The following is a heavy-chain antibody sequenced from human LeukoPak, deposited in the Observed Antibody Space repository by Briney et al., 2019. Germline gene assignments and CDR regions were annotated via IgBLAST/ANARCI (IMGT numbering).Heavy chain of an antibody. CDR3: ATGRTCSGGSCYYYYYYMDV. D-gene: IGHD2-15*01. CDR2: LDPEDGET. Sequence: ASVKVACKVSGYTRTELSMHWVRQAPGKGNEWMGGLDPEDGETIYAKKFQGRVTMTEDTSTDTAYMELSSLRSEDTAVYYCATGRTCSGGSCYYYYYYMDVWGKGTTVTVSS. J-gene: IGHJ6*03. V-gene: IGHV1-24*01. CDR1: GYTRTELS.